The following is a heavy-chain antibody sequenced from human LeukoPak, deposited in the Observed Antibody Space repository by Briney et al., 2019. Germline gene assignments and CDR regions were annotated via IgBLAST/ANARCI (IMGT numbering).Heavy chain of an antibody. Sequence: APVKVSCKASGFTFTSSAMQWVRQARGQRLEWIGWIVVGSGNTNYAQKFQERVTITRDMSTSTAYMELSSLRSEDTAVYYCAAEVLYSGSYEIIPWGQGTLVTVSS. CDR2: IVVGSGNT. J-gene: IGHJ5*02. V-gene: IGHV1-58*02. D-gene: IGHD1-26*01. CDR1: GFTFTSSA. CDR3: AAEVLYSGSYEIIP.